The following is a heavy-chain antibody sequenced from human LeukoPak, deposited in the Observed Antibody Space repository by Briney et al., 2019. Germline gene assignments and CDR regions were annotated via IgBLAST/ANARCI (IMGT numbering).Heavy chain of an antibody. CDR3: ARDRFYYGSGSYTDY. D-gene: IGHD3-10*01. V-gene: IGHV3-74*01. Sequence: PGRSLRLSCAASGFTFSSYWMHWVRQAPGKGLVWVSRINSDGSSTSYADSVKGRFTISRDNAKNTLYLQMNSLRAEDTAVFYCARDRFYYGSGSYTDYWGQGTLVTVSS. CDR2: INSDGSST. J-gene: IGHJ4*02. CDR1: GFTFSSYW.